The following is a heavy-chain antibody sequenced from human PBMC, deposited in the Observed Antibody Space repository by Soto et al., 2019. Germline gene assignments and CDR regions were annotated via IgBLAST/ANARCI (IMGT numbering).Heavy chain of an antibody. D-gene: IGHD5-18*01. J-gene: IGHJ5*02. Sequence: QVQLVQSGAEVKKPGSSVKVSCKASGGTFSSYAISWVRQAPGQGLEWMGGILPIFGTANYAQKFQGRVTITADESTSTAYMELSTLRSEDTALYYYARASRGISGGFIQLHWFGPWGQGTLVTVSS. CDR2: ILPIFGTA. CDR3: ARASRGISGGFIQLHWFGP. CDR1: GGTFSSYA. V-gene: IGHV1-69*01.